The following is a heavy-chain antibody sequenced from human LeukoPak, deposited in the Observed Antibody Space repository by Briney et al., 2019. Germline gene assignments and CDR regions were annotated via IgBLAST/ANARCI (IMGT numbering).Heavy chain of an antibody. J-gene: IGHJ5*02. CDR2: ITSSSTYT. Sequence: GGSLRLSCAASGFTFSIYSMIWVRQAPGKGLEWVSSITSSSTYTYYADSVRGRFTISRDNAKNSLHLQTNSLRAEDTAVYYCARDVLLWFGELSDVPWGQGTLVTVSS. CDR1: GFTFSIYS. D-gene: IGHD3-10*01. CDR3: ARDVLLWFGELSDVP. V-gene: IGHV3-21*01.